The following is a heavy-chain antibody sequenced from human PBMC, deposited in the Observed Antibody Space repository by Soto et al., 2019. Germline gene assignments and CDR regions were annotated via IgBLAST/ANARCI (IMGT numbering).Heavy chain of an antibody. D-gene: IGHD2-15*01. J-gene: IGHJ4*02. CDR2: IYYSGST. Sequence: KPSETLSLTCTVSGGSISSYYWSWIRQPPGKGLEWIGYIYYSGSTNYNPSLKSRVTISVDTSKNQFSLKLSSVTAADTAVYYCARSPKRAATRWEYYFDYWGQGTLVTVS. V-gene: IGHV4-59*01. CDR3: ARSPKRAATRWEYYFDY. CDR1: GGSISSYY.